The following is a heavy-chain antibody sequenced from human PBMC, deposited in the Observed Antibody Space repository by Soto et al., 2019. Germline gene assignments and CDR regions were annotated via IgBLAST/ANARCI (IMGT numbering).Heavy chain of an antibody. Sequence: SETLSLTCTVSGGSINTYYWSWIRQPPGRGLEWIGYIYFSGSTNYNPSLKSRVTMSIDTPKNQFSLKLNSATPADTAVYYCARERVMSMFDYWGQGTLDTVS. D-gene: IGHD3-16*01. V-gene: IGHV4-59*01. CDR1: GGSINTYY. J-gene: IGHJ4*02. CDR2: IYFSGST. CDR3: ARERVMSMFDY.